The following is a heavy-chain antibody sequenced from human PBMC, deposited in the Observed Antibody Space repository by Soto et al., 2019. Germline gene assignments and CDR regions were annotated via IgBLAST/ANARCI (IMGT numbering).Heavy chain of an antibody. Sequence: QVQLVESGGGVVQPGRSLRLSCAASGFTFSSYGMHWVRQAPGKGLEWVAVIWYDGSNKYYADSVKGRFTISRDNSKNTLYPQMNGLRAEDTAVYYCARGYYGSGRSRYGMDVWGQGTMVTVSS. D-gene: IGHD3-10*01. J-gene: IGHJ6*02. CDR2: IWYDGSNK. V-gene: IGHV3-33*01. CDR3: ARGYYGSGRSRYGMDV. CDR1: GFTFSSYG.